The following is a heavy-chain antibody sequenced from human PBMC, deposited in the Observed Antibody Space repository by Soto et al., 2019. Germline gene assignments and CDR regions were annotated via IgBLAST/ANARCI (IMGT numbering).Heavy chain of an antibody. CDR1: VASISSGDYY. J-gene: IGHJ4*02. V-gene: IGHV4-30-4*01. Sequence: SETLSLTCPFSVASISSGDYYWSWIRQPPGKGLEWIGCIYNGAYTYYNPSLKSRVTISADTSKNQFSMKVSSVTAADTAVYYCATTDARGYSYGSRGYWGQGTLVTVSS. CDR3: ATTDARGYSYGSRGY. CDR2: IYNGAYT. D-gene: IGHD5-18*01.